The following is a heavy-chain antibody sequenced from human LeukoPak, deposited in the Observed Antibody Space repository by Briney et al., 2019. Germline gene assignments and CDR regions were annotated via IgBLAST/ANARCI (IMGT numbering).Heavy chain of an antibody. CDR3: TRVEETATTAAIIRKYSYYYYYMDV. CDR2: ITTSSSYI. CDR1: GFTFSRYS. D-gene: IGHD4-11*01. V-gene: IGHV3-21*04. Sequence: PGGSLRLSCAASGFTFSRYSLNWVRQAPGKGLEWVSSITTSSSYIYYADSVKGRFTISRDNARNSLYLHMNSLRAEDTAVYYCTRVEETATTAAIIRKYSYYYYYMDVWGKGNTVTVSS. J-gene: IGHJ6*03.